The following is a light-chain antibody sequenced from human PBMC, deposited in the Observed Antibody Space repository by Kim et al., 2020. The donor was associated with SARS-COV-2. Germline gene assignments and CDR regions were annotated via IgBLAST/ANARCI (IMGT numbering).Light chain of an antibody. CDR1: SSNIGSNY. Sequence: ELTQPPSASGTPGQRVTISCSGSSSNIGSNYVYWYQQLPGTAPKLLIYRNNQRPSGVPDRFSGSKSGTSASLAISGLRSEDAADYYCAAWDDSLSGWVFGGGTQLTVL. CDR2: RNN. CDR3: AAWDDSLSGWV. J-gene: IGLJ3*02. V-gene: IGLV1-47*01.